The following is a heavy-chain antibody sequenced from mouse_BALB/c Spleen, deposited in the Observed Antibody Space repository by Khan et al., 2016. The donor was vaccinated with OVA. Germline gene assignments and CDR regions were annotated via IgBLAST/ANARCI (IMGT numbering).Heavy chain of an antibody. CDR3: ARPPYFYFTMAY. Sequence: QIQLVQSGPELKKPGETVKISCKASGYTFTSFGMNWVKQAPGKGLEWMGWINTYTGEPTYADDFTGRFAFSLETSASTAYLQINNLKNEDTATYFCARPPYFYFTMAYWDQGTAETVST. J-gene: IGHJ4*01. V-gene: IGHV9-3-1*01. D-gene: IGHD2-10*01. CDR1: GYTFTSFG. CDR2: INTYTGEP.